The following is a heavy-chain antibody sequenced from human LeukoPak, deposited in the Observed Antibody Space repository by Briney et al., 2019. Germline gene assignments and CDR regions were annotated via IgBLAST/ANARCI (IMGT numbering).Heavy chain of an antibody. CDR3: ARDSSGGSCYL. J-gene: IGHJ4*02. V-gene: IGHV3-66*01. Sequence: GGSLRLSCAASGFTVSSNYMSWVRQAPGKGLEWVSVIYSGGSSYYADSVKGRFTISRDNSKNTLYLQMNSLRAEDTAVYYCARDSSGGSCYLWGQGTLVTVSS. CDR1: GFTVSSNY. D-gene: IGHD2-15*01. CDR2: IYSGGSS.